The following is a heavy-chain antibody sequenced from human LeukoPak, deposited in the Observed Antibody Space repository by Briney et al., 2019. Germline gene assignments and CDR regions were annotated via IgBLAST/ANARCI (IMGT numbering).Heavy chain of an antibody. Sequence: GGSLRLSCAASGFTFSSYAMHWVRQAPGKGLGWVAVISYDGSNKYYADSVKGRFTISRDNSKNTLYLQMNSLRAEDTAVYYCARTKTWIQLSDAFDIWGQGTMVTVSS. J-gene: IGHJ3*02. D-gene: IGHD5-18*01. CDR1: GFTFSSYA. CDR2: ISYDGSNK. CDR3: ARTKTWIQLSDAFDI. V-gene: IGHV3-30-3*01.